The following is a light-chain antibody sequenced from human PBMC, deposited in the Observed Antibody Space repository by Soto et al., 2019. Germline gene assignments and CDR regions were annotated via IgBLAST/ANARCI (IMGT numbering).Light chain of an antibody. J-gene: IGKJ4*01. Sequence: DIQMTQSPSSLSASVGDRVTITCQASQDISNHLNWYQQKPGKAPKLLIFDASNVETGVPSRFSGSGSGTDFTFTIHSLQPEDAATYYCQQYEDLPLTFGGGTKVGIK. V-gene: IGKV1-33*01. CDR3: QQYEDLPLT. CDR2: DAS. CDR1: QDISNH.